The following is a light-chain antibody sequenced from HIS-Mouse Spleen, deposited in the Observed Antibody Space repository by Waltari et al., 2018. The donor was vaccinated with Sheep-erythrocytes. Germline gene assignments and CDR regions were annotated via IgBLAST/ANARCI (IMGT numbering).Light chain of an antibody. J-gene: IGLJ1*01. Sequence: SYELTQPPSVSVSPGQTASLTCSGDKLGDKYACWYQQQPGQSPVLVIYQDSKRPSGIPERFSGSNSGNTATLTISGTQAMDEADYYCQAWDSSTYVFGTGTKVTVL. V-gene: IGLV3-1*01. CDR3: QAWDSSTYV. CDR1: KLGDKY. CDR2: QDS.